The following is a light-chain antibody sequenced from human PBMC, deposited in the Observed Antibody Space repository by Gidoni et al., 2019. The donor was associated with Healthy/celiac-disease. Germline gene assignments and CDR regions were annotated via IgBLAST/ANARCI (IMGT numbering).Light chain of an antibody. CDR2: WAS. V-gene: IGKV4-1*01. J-gene: IGKJ4*01. Sequence: DIVMTQSPDSLAGSLGERATINCKSRQSVLYSSNNKNYLAWYQQKPGQPPKLLIYWASTRESGVPDRFSGSGSGTDFTLTISSLQAEDVAVYYCQQYYSTPPTFGGGTKVEIK. CDR1: QSVLYSSNNKNY. CDR3: QQYYSTPPT.